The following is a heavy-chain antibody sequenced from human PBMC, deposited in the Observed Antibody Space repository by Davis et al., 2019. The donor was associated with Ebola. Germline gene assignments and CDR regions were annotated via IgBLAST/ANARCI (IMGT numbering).Heavy chain of an antibody. CDR1: GYSFTSYW. CDR2: IYPGDSDT. V-gene: IGHV5-51*01. Sequence: GESLKISCKGSGYSFTSYWIGWVRQLPGKGLEWMGIIYPGDSDTRYSPSFPGQVTISADKSISTAYLQWSSLKASDTAMYYCARKLGYSSGGSCYSGEAGWFDPWGQGTLVTVSS. D-gene: IGHD2-15*01. J-gene: IGHJ5*02. CDR3: ARKLGYSSGGSCYSGEAGWFDP.